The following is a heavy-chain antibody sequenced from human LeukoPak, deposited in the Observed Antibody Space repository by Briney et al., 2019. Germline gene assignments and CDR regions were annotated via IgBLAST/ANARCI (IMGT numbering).Heavy chain of an antibody. Sequence: GGSLRLSCGASGFTFSYHWMHWVRQVPGRGLVWVSRIDGGGSSTSYADSVKGRFSISRDNAKSTLYLQMSSLRAEDTAVYYCARGPGSSGGAYVGDYWGPGTLVTVSS. J-gene: IGHJ4*01. CDR2: IDGGGSST. CDR1: GFTFSYHW. D-gene: IGHD3-22*01. CDR3: ARGPGSSGGAYVGDY. V-gene: IGHV3-74*01.